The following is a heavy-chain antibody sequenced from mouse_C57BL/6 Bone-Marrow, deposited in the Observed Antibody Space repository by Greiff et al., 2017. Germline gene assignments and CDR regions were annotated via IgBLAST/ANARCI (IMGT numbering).Heavy chain of an antibody. CDR1: GFTFSDAW. V-gene: IGHV6-6*01. Sequence: EVKLVESGGGLVQPGGSMKLSCAASGFTFSDAWMDWVRQSPEKGLEWVAEIRNKANNHATYYAESVKGRFTISSDDSKSRVYLQMSSLRAEDTGIYCGRPDGSSNDWYFDVWGTGTTVTVSS. D-gene: IGHD1-1*01. CDR3: RPDGSSNDWYFDV. J-gene: IGHJ1*03. CDR2: IRNKANNHAT.